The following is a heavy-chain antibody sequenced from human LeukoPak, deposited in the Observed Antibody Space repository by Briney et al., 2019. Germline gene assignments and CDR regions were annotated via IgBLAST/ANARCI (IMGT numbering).Heavy chain of an antibody. CDR3: VRDPYYGDYVV. D-gene: IGHD4-17*01. CDR2: ISSSGSTI. Sequence: TGGSLRLSCAASGFTFSSYEMNWVRQAPGKGLEWVSYISSSGSTIYYADSVKGRFTISRDNAKNSLYLQMNSLRAEDTAFYYCVRDPYYGDYVVWGQGTLVTVSS. CDR1: GFTFSSYE. V-gene: IGHV3-48*03. J-gene: IGHJ4*02.